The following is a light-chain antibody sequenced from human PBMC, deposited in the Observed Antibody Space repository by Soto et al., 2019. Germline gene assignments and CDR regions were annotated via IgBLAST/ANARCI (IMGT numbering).Light chain of an antibody. Sequence: QSVLTQPRSVSGSPGQSVTFSCPGTSSDFGGYNYVSWYQQHPGKAPKLMIYDVSKRPSGVPDRFSGSKSGNTASLTISGLQAEDEADYYCCSYAGSYTLYVFGTGTKVTV. CDR1: SSDFGGYNY. CDR3: CSYAGSYTLYV. CDR2: DVS. J-gene: IGLJ1*01. V-gene: IGLV2-11*01.